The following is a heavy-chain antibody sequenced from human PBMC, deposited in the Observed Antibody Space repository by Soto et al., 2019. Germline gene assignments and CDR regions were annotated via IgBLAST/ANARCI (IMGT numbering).Heavy chain of an antibody. CDR2: INAGNGNT. Sequence: ASVKVSCKASGYTFTSYAMHWVRQAPGQRLEWMGWINAGNGNTKYSQKFQGRVTITRDTSASTAYMELSSLRSEDTAVYYCARGDCISTSCWNVYYYYYGMDVWGQGTTVTVSS. CDR1: GYTFTSYA. J-gene: IGHJ6*02. V-gene: IGHV1-3*01. D-gene: IGHD2-2*01. CDR3: ARGDCISTSCWNVYYYYYGMDV.